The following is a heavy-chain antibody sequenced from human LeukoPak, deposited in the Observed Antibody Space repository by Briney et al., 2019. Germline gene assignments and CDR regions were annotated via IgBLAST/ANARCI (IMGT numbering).Heavy chain of an antibody. J-gene: IGHJ4*02. Sequence: GGSLRLSCAASGFTFSNFAMSWARQAPGKGLEWVSAISGSGDSTYYADSVKGRFTISRDNSKNTLYLQVNSLRAEDTAVYYCAKNRGNYYYFDYWGQGTLVTVSS. CDR1: GFTFSNFA. CDR3: AKNRGNYYYFDY. CDR2: ISGSGDST. V-gene: IGHV3-23*01. D-gene: IGHD4-11*01.